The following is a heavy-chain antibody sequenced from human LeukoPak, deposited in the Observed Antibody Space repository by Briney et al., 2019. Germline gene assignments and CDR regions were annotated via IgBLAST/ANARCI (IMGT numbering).Heavy chain of an antibody. CDR2: IYYSGST. V-gene: IGHV4-39*07. Sequence: PSETLSLTCTVSGGSISSSSYYWGWIRQPPGKGLEWIGSIYYSGSTYYNPSLKSRVTISVDTSKNQFSLKLSSMTAADTAVYYCARVLVTIFGVVITHDAFDIWGQGTMVTVSS. CDR1: GGSISSSSYY. CDR3: ARVLVTIFGVVITHDAFDI. D-gene: IGHD3-3*01. J-gene: IGHJ3*02.